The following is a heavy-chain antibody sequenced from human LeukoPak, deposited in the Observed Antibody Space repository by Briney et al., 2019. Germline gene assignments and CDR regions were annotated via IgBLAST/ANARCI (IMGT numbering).Heavy chain of an antibody. CDR1: GGSISSSSYY. CDR3: ARGMVGAGRVDY. Sequence: PSETLSLTCTVSGGSISSSSYYWGWIRQPPGKGLEWIGSIYYSGSTYYNPSLKSRVTISVDTSKNQFSLKLSSVTAADTAVYYCARGMVGAGRVDYWGQGTLVTVSS. V-gene: IGHV4-39*07. CDR2: IYYSGST. D-gene: IGHD1-26*01. J-gene: IGHJ4*02.